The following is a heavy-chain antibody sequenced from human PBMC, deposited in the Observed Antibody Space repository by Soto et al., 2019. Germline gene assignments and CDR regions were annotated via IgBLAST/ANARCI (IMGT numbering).Heavy chain of an antibody. D-gene: IGHD2-8*01. V-gene: IGHV3-23*01. CDR3: AHPRGYGVFDAYDI. Sequence: EVQLLESGGGLVQPGGSRRLSFAASGFTFSTNAMSWVGQAPGKGLGWVSAISGSGAEIYYTDSVRGRFAISRDNSIDTLFLQMSHLKTEDTAVYYCAHPRGYGVFDAYDIWGQGTMVTVS. CDR1: GFTFSTNA. J-gene: IGHJ3*02. CDR2: ISGSGAEI.